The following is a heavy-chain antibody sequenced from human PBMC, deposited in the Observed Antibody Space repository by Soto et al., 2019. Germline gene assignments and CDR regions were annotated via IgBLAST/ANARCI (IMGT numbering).Heavy chain of an antibody. D-gene: IGHD5-12*01. CDR3: AREGVATGPGDY. J-gene: IGHJ4*02. CDR1: GFTFSSYA. CDR2: ISYDGSNK. Sequence: QVQLVESGGGVVQPGRSLRLSCAASGFTFSSYAMHWVRQAPGKGLEWVAVISYDGSNKYYADSVKGRFTISRDNSKNTLYLQMNSLRAEDTAVYYCAREGVATGPGDYWGQGTLVTVSS. V-gene: IGHV3-30-3*01.